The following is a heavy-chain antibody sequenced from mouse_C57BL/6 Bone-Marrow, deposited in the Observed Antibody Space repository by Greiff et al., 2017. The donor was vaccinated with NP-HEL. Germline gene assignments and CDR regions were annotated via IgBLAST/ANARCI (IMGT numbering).Heavy chain of an antibody. CDR2: IYPRSGNT. Sequence: VQLVESGAELARPGASVKLSCKASGYTFTSYGISWVKQRTGQGLEWIGEIYPRSGNTYYNEKFKGKATLTADKSSSTAYMELRSLTSEDSAVYFCARWGSYDRGLGYAMDYWGQGTSVTVSS. CDR1: GYTFTSYG. D-gene: IGHD2-12*01. J-gene: IGHJ4*01. V-gene: IGHV1-81*01. CDR3: ARWGSYDRGLGYAMDY.